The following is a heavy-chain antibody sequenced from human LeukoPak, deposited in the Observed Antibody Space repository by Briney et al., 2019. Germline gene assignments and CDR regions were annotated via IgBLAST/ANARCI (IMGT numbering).Heavy chain of an antibody. CDR3: ARTHGDYRYFDY. V-gene: IGHV1-69*05. CDR1: GGTFSSYA. CDR2: IIPIFGTA. J-gene: IGHJ4*02. Sequence: SVKVSCKASGGTFSSYAISWVRQAPGQGLEWMGGIIPIFGTANYAQKFQGRVTITTDESTSTAYMELSSLRSEDTAVHYCARTHGDYRYFDYWGQGTLVTVSS. D-gene: IGHD4-17*01.